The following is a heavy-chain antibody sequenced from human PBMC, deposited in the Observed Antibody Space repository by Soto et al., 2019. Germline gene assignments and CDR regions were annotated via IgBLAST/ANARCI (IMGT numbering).Heavy chain of an antibody. V-gene: IGHV1-69*12. CDR2: IIPIEATV. Sequence: QVQLVQSGAEVKKPGSSVKVSCKASGGTFSNFALISWVRQAPGQGLEWMGGIIPIEATVNYAHKFQGRITLTADESTTPAYLGLGSLTSEDTAVYYCARDLLGFGNTYGDFRAQGTTVTVSS. CDR1: GGTFSNFA. D-gene: IGHD3-10*01. J-gene: IGHJ6*01. CDR3: ARDLLGFGNTYGDF.